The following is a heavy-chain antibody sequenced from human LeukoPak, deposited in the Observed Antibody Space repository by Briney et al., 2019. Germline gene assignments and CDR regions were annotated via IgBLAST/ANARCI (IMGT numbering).Heavy chain of an antibody. CDR1: EHTFTSYD. CDR3: ARARAAAGIDFDY. CDR2: MNPNSGNT. J-gene: IGHJ4*02. Sequence: ASVKVSCKAFEHTFTSYDINWVRQATGQGLEWMGWMNPNSGNTGYAQKFQGRVTMTRNTSISTAYMELSSLRSEDTAVYYCARARAAAGIDFDYWGQGTLVTVSS. V-gene: IGHV1-8*01. D-gene: IGHD6-13*01.